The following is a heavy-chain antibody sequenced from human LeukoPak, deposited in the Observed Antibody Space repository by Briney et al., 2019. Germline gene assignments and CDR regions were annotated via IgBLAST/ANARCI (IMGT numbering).Heavy chain of an antibody. D-gene: IGHD3-9*01. V-gene: IGHV4-59*01. Sequence: KASETLSLTCTVSGGSISSYYWSWIRQPPGKGLEWIGYIYYSGSTNYNPSLKSRVTISVDTSKNQFSLKLSSVTAADTAVYYCARVGPAGYFDWLPLRYYYYYMDVWGKGTTVTVSS. CDR1: GGSISSYY. CDR2: IYYSGST. J-gene: IGHJ6*03. CDR3: ARVGPAGYFDWLPLRYYYYYMDV.